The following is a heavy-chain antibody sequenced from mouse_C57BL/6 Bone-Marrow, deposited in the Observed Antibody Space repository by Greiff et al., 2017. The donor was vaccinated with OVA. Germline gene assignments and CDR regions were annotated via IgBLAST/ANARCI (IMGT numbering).Heavy chain of an antibody. D-gene: IGHD2-3*01. CDR2: INPYNGGT. CDR3: ARGYDGYYVGYFDV. J-gene: IGHJ1*03. CDR1: GYTFTDYY. Sequence: EVQLQQSGPVLVKPGASVKMSCKASGYTFTDYYMNWVKQSHGKSLEWIGVINPYNGGTSYNQKFKGKATLTVDKSSSTAYMELNSLTSEDSAVYYCARGYDGYYVGYFDVWGTGTTVTVSS. V-gene: IGHV1-19*01.